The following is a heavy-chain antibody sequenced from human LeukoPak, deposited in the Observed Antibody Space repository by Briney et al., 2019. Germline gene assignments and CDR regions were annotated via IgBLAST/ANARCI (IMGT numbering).Heavy chain of an antibody. V-gene: IGHV3-64*01. Sequence: PGGSLRLSCAASGFTFSSYAMHWVRQAPGKGLEYVSAISSNGGSTYYANSVKVRFTISRDNSKNTLYLQMGSLRAEDMAVYYCARAPRGVVMGGNAFDIWGQGTMVTVSS. CDR3: ARAPRGVVMGGNAFDI. CDR1: GFTFSSYA. D-gene: IGHD4-23*01. J-gene: IGHJ3*02. CDR2: ISSNGGST.